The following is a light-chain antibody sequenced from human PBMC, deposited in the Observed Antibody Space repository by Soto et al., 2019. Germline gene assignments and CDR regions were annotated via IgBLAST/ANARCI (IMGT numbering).Light chain of an antibody. J-gene: IGKJ1*01. CDR2: LGS. CDR1: QSVNNKY. CDR3: QQYDSSPRT. V-gene: IGKV3-20*01. Sequence: EIVLTQTPGTLSLSPGDRATLFCRASQSVNNKYLAWYQQKPGQAPRLLIYLGSTRASGIPDRFSGSGSGTDFTLTIRRLEPEDFAVYYCQQYDSSPRTFGQGTKVDFK.